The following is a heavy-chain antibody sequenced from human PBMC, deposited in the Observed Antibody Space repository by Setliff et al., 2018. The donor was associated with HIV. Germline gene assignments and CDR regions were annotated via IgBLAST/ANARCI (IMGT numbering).Heavy chain of an antibody. CDR1: GGTFSSYA. Sequence: GASVKVSCKASGGTFSSYAISWVRQAPGQGLEWMGGIIPIFGTANYAQKFQGRVAITRDTSADTVYMELSSLRSEDTAVYYCARDRCDSVKCYLYNWFDPWGQGTLVTVSS. J-gene: IGHJ5*02. D-gene: IGHD3-22*01. V-gene: IGHV1-69*05. CDR3: ARDRCDSVKCYLYNWFDP. CDR2: IIPIFGTA.